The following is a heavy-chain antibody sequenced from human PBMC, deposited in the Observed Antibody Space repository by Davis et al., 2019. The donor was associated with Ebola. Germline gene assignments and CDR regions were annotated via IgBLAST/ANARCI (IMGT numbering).Heavy chain of an antibody. V-gene: IGHV3-33*01. J-gene: IGHJ6*04. Sequence: GGSLRLSCAASGFTFSSYGMHWVRQAPGKGLEWVAVIWYDGSNKYYADSVKGRFTISRDNSKNTLYLQMNSLRADDTAVYYCARDPGSSWYFMDVWGKGTTVAVSS. CDR3: ARDPGSSWYFMDV. CDR2: IWYDGSNK. CDR1: GFTFSSYG. D-gene: IGHD6-13*01.